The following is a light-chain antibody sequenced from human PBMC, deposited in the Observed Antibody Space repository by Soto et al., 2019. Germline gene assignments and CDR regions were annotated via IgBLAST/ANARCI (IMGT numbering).Light chain of an antibody. CDR2: DVS. Sequence: QSALTQPASVSGSPGQSITIACTGTSSDVGGYNYVSWYQQYPGKAPRLVISDVSNRPSGVSNRFSGSKSGNSASLTISGFQAEDEADYYCSSYTSSSTYVFGTGTKVTVL. J-gene: IGLJ1*01. CDR1: SSDVGGYNY. V-gene: IGLV2-14*01. CDR3: SSYTSSSTYV.